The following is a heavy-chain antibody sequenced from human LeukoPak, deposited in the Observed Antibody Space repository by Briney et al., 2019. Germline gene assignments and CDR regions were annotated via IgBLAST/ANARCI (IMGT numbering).Heavy chain of an antibody. CDR1: GGTFSSYS. V-gene: IGHV1-69*05. J-gene: IGHJ6*03. CDR2: IMPLFNTA. Sequence: SVKVSCKASGGTFSSYSITWVRQAPGQGLEWMGGIMPLFNTANYAQQFQGRVTITTDESTSTAYMELSSLRFEDTAMYYCARVDRYHYYLDVWGKGTAVTVSS. CDR3: ARVDRYHYYLDV.